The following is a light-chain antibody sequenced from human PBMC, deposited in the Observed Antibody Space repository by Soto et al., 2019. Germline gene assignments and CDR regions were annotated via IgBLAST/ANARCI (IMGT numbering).Light chain of an antibody. CDR1: QSVSKY. J-gene: IGKJ1*01. Sequence: EIVLTQSPATLSLSPGERATLSCRASQSVSKYLAWYQQKPGQAPRLLIYDASNRATGIPARFSGSGSGTDFTLTIISLEPADFAVYYCQQRSNWPRTFGQGTKVEIK. CDR2: DAS. V-gene: IGKV3-11*01. CDR3: QQRSNWPRT.